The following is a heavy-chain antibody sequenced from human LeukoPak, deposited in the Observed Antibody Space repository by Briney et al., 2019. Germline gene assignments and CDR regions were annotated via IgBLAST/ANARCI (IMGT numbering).Heavy chain of an antibody. Sequence: AGSLRLSCAAAALTLSSYWMHWVRQAPGKGRVWVSRINNDGRSTSYADSVKGRFTISRDNAKNKLCLQMNSLRAEDTGVYYCARDPLSSTSRIAAATWGQGALVTVSS. CDR3: ARDPLSSTSRIAAAT. J-gene: IGHJ5*02. CDR1: ALTLSSYW. D-gene: IGHD6-13*01. V-gene: IGHV3-74*01. CDR2: INNDGRST.